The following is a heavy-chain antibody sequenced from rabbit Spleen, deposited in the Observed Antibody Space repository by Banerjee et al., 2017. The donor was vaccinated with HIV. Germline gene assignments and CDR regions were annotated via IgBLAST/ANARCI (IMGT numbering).Heavy chain of an antibody. CDR1: GFSFSSGYD. D-gene: IGHD1-1*01. V-gene: IGHV1S40*01. CDR2: IWTGSTSIT. J-gene: IGHJ6*01. Sequence: QSLEESGGGLVKPGASLTLTCTASGFSFSSGYDMCWVRQATGKGLEWIGTIWTGSTSITWYASWALGRFTISKTSSTTVTLQMTSLTAADTATYFCARDTSTSFSSYGMDLWGQGTLVTVS. CDR3: ARDTSTSFSSYGMDL.